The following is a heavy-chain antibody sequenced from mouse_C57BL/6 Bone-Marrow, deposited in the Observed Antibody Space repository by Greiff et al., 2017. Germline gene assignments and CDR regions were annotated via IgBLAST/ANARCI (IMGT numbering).Heavy chain of an antibody. CDR2: ILPGSGST. V-gene: IGHV1-9*01. J-gene: IGHJ1*03. CDR1: GYTFTGYW. Sequence: QVQLQQSGAELMKPGASVKLSCKATGYTFTGYWIEWVKQRPGHGLEWIGEILPGSGSTNYNEKFKGKATFTADTSSNTAYMQLSSLTTEDSAIYYSAGERVVITDWYFDVWGTGTTVTVSS. D-gene: IGHD1-1*01. CDR3: AGERVVITDWYFDV.